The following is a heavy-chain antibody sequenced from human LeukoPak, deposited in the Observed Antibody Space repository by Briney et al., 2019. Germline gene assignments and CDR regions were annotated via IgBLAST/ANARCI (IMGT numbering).Heavy chain of an antibody. CDR2: IYYSGST. V-gene: IGHV4-39*07. J-gene: IGHJ2*01. D-gene: IGHD3-9*01. Sequence: SETLSLTCTVSGGSISSSSYYWGWIRQPPGKGLEWIGSIYYSGSTYYNPSLKSRVTISVDTSKNQFSLKLSSVTAADTAVYYCARSGSGDILTGYYWYFDLWGRGTLVTVSS. CDR3: ARSGSGDILTGYYWYFDL. CDR1: GGSISSSSYY.